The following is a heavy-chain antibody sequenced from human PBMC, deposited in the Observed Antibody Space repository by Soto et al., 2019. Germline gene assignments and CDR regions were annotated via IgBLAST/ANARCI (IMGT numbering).Heavy chain of an antibody. D-gene: IGHD6-13*01. CDR1: GGSISSGAYS. Sequence: SETLSLTCAVSGGSISSGAYSWSWIRQPPGKDLEWIGYIYHDGSTYYNWSFKSRLSISVDTSKNQFSLKLSSVTAADTAVYYCARVVSGAAGQNWLDPWGLGTLVTVSS. CDR3: ARVVSGAAGQNWLDP. J-gene: IGHJ5*02. CDR2: IYHDGST. V-gene: IGHV4-30-2*01.